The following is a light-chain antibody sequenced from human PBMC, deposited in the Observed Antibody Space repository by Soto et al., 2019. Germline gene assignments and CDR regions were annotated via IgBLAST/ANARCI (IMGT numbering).Light chain of an antibody. CDR2: AAS. J-gene: IGKJ4*01. Sequence: EIVLTPSPGTLSFSPLEIATLSCSSSQSVGTSYLAWYQQKPGQAPRLLIYAASSRATGIPDRFTGSGSGTDFALTISRLEPEDFAVYFCQKHGSSPLTFGGGTKVDIK. V-gene: IGKV3-20*01. CDR3: QKHGSSPLT. CDR1: QSVGTSY.